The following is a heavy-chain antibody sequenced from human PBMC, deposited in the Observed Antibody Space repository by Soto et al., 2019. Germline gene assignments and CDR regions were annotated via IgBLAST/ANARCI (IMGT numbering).Heavy chain of an antibody. J-gene: IGHJ6*02. D-gene: IGHD3-9*01. V-gene: IGHV4-59*08. Sequence: QVQLQESGPGLVKPSETLSLTCTVSGASISSYYWSWIRQPPGKGLEWIGYIYYSGSTNYNPSLTSRVTISVNTSKNQFSLRLSSVTAADPAVSHCARQLFIGGMDVWGQGTTVTVSS. CDR3: ARQLFIGGMDV. CDR1: GASISSYY. CDR2: IYYSGST.